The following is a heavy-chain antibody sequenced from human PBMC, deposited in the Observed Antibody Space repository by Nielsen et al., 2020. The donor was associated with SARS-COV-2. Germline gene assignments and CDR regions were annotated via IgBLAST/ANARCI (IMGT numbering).Heavy chain of an antibody. J-gene: IGHJ4*02. V-gene: IGHV3-73*01. CDR1: GFTFSGSA. CDR2: IRSYANEYAT. Sequence: GESLKISCVASGFTFSGSAMHWVRQASGKGLEWLGRIRSYANEYATAYAASVKGRFTISRDDSKNTTYLQMHRLKTEDTAVYFCTRGLSDFWGQGTLVTVSS. CDR3: TRGLSDF. D-gene: IGHD2-2*01.